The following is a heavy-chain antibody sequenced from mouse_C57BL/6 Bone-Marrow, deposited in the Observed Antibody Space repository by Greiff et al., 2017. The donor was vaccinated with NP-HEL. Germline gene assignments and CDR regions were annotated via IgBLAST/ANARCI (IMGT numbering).Heavy chain of an antibody. J-gene: IGHJ3*01. D-gene: IGHD2-4*01. CDR2: IYPGSGST. V-gene: IGHV1-55*01. CDR3: AREGYDYDVAWFAY. Sequence: QVQLQQPGAELVKPGASVKMSCKASGYTFTSYWITWVKQRPGQGLEWIGDIYPGSGSTNYNEKFKSKATLTVDPSSSTAYIKRSSRTSEDSAVDYCAREGYDYDVAWFAYWGQGTLVTVSA. CDR1: GYTFTSYW.